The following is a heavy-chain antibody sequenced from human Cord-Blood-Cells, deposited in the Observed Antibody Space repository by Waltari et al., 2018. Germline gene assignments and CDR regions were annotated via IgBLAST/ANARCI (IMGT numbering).Heavy chain of an antibody. J-gene: IGHJ4*02. CDR2: IISSSSYM. CDR3: ARSASSSWFDY. V-gene: IGHV3-21*01. CDR1: GFPFTSSR. D-gene: IGHD6-13*01. Sequence: EVQLVESGGGLVTPGGSLRLSCAASGFPFTSSRMTWVRQVPGKGLGWVSSIISSSSYMYYADSVKGRFTISRDNAKNSLYLQMNGLRAEDTAVYYCARSASSSWFDYWGQGTLVTVSS.